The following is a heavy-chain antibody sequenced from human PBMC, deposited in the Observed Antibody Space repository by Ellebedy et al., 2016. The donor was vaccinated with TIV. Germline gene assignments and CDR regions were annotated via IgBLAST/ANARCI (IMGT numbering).Heavy chain of an antibody. D-gene: IGHD2-15*01. V-gene: IGHV4-59*01. J-gene: IGHJ4*02. CDR3: ARGRRSHDQFAPFDF. CDR1: GGSINVYY. CDR2: FDYSGSA. Sequence: MPSETLSLTCTVSGGSINVYYWSWIRQTPGRGLEWIGYFDYSGSANYNPSLKSRVTISGDPSKNQFSLKLRSVTAADTALYYCARGRRSHDQFAPFDFWGQGILVTVST.